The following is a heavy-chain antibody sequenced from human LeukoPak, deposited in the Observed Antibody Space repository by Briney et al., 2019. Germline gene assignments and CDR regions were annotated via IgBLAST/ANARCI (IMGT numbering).Heavy chain of an antibody. CDR1: GFTFSSYA. CDR3: AKALMTTTPYYGMDV. Sequence: GGSLRLSCAASGFTFSSYALSWVRQAPGKGLEWVSGISGSGGSTYYADSVKGRFTISRDNSKNTLYLQMNSLRAEDTAVYYCAKALMTTTPYYGMDVWGQGTTVTVSS. V-gene: IGHV3-23*01. J-gene: IGHJ6*02. D-gene: IGHD4-11*01. CDR2: ISGSGGST.